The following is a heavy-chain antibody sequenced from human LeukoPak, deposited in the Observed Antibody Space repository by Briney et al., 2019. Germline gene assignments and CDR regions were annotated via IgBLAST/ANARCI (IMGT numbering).Heavy chain of an antibody. J-gene: IGHJ4*02. Sequence: ASVKVSRKASGYTFTGYYMHWVRQAPGQGLEWMGRINPNSGGTNYAQKFQGRVTMTRDTSISTAYMEPSRLRSDDTAVYYCARDRSSSSELTFDYWGQGTLVTVSS. CDR1: GYTFTGYY. CDR3: ARDRSSSSELTFDY. CDR2: INPNSGGT. D-gene: IGHD6-6*01. V-gene: IGHV1-2*06.